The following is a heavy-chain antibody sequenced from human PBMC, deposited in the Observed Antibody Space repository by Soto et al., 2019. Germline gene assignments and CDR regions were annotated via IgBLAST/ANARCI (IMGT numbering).Heavy chain of an antibody. V-gene: IGHV3-30*03. CDR3: GKADGDYDWGVVF. D-gene: IGHD3-16*01. Sequence: QVQLVESGGGEVQPGRSLRLSCAASGFVLSHYGMHWVRQAPGKGLEWVAVISFDGKNKYYADSVKGRFTISKDSSKSTLYLQMNSLRVEDTALYYCGKADGDYDWGVVFWGQGTLVTVCS. CDR1: GFVLSHYG. CDR2: ISFDGKNK. J-gene: IGHJ4*02.